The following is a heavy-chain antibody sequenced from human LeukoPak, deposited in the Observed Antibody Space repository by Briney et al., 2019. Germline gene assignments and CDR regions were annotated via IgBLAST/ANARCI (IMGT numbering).Heavy chain of an antibody. Sequence: GGSLRLSCAASGFTFSTYSMNWVRQAPGKGLEWVSTISSGGRYIYYADSVKGRFTISRDNAKNSLYLQMNSLRVEDTAVYYCARDPLVYMWGQGSLVTVSS. V-gene: IGHV3-21*01. CDR3: ARDPLVYM. CDR2: ISSGGRYI. J-gene: IGHJ4*02. CDR1: GFTFSTYS. D-gene: IGHD2-2*02.